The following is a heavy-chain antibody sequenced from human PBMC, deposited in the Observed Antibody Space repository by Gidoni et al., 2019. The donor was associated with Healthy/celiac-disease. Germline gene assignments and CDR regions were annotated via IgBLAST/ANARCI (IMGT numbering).Heavy chain of an antibody. J-gene: IGHJ4*02. D-gene: IGHD6-13*01. Sequence: QVQLVESGGGVVQPGRSLRLSCAASGFTFSRYAMHWVRQAPGKGLEWVAVISYDGSNKYYADSVKGRFTISRDNSKNTLYLQMNSLRAEDTAVYYCARNGQQQLVLTLDYWGQGTLVTVSS. CDR1: GFTFSRYA. CDR3: ARNGQQQLVLTLDY. V-gene: IGHV3-30-3*01. CDR2: ISYDGSNK.